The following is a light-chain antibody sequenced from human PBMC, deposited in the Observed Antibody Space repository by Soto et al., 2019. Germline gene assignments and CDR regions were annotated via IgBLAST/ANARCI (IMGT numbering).Light chain of an antibody. V-gene: IGKV3-11*01. J-gene: IGKJ5*01. CDR1: QSVSSY. Sequence: EIVLTQSPATLSLSPGERATLSCRASQSVSSYLAWYQQKPGQAPRLLIYDASNRATGIPARFSGSGSGTDFTLPIRSLEPEAFAVYYCQQRSNWPPITFGQGTRLEIK. CDR3: QQRSNWPPIT. CDR2: DAS.